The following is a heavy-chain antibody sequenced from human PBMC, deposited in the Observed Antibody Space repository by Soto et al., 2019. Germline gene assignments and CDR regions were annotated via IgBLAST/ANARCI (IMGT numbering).Heavy chain of an antibody. CDR3: AKNQGVELVPLATVDWFDP. CDR2: ISGSGFKK. D-gene: IGHD1-26*01. Sequence: PWGSLRLSCAASGFIFENFGMSWVRQAPGKGLEWISSISGSGFKKYYADSVKGRFTISRDNSKSTVYLELNNLSAEDTAVYHYAKNQGVELVPLATVDWFDPWGQGSVVTVSS. CDR1: GFIFENFG. J-gene: IGHJ5*02. V-gene: IGHV3-23*01.